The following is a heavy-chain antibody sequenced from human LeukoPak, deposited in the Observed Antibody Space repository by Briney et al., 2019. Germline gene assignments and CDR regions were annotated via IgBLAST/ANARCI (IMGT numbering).Heavy chain of an antibody. Sequence: GASVKVSCKASGYTFTGYYMHWVRQAPGQGLEWMGWINPNSGGTNYAQKFQGRVTMTRDTSISTAYMELSRLRSDDTAVYYCARDLSGYSYGSYDGLDYWGQGTLVTVSS. J-gene: IGHJ4*02. CDR3: ARDLSGYSYGSYDGLDY. V-gene: IGHV1-2*02. CDR2: INPNSGGT. CDR1: GYTFTGYY. D-gene: IGHD5-18*01.